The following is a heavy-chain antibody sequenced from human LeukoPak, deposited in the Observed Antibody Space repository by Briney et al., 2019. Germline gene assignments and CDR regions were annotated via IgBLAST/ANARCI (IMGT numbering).Heavy chain of an antibody. D-gene: IGHD3-22*01. J-gene: IGHJ4*02. V-gene: IGHV1-69*04. CDR3: AATDDGGGYQWGDFFDF. CDR2: IIPNLGST. CDR1: GGTSNSHA. Sequence: GASVKVSCKASGGTSNSHAISWVRQAAGQGLEWMGRIIPNLGSTNRAQNFQDRVTLTADKSTNTAYMELTSLTPDDTAVYYCAATDDGGGYQWGDFFDFWGQGTLVTVSS.